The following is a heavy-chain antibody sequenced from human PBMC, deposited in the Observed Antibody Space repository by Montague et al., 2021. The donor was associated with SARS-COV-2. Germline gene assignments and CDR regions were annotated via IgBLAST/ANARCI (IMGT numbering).Heavy chain of an antibody. CDR2: IYTSGST. J-gene: IGHJ5*01. CDR3: ARDVRVMGDDFCNGYSESWFDS. Sequence: TLSLTCTVSGGSISSGSYYWSWIWQPAGKGLEWIGRIYTSGSTNYNPSLKSRVTISIDTSKNQFALKLSPVTAADTAVYYCARDVRVMGDDFCNGYSESWFDSWGQGTLVTVSS. D-gene: IGHD3/OR15-3a*01. CDR1: GGSISSGSYY. V-gene: IGHV4-61*02.